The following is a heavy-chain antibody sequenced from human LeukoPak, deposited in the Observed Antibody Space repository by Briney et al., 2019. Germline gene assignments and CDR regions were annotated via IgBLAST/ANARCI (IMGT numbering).Heavy chain of an antibody. CDR3: ATTKRTDTWFGELFPYGMDV. CDR1: GYSFTSYW. D-gene: IGHD3-10*01. CDR2: IYPGDSDT. Sequence: GESLKISCKGSGYSFTSYWIGWVRQMPGKGLEWMGIIYPGDSDTRYSPSFQGQVTISADKSISTAYLQWSSLKASDTAMYYCATTKRTDTWFGELFPYGMDVWGQGTTVTVSS. J-gene: IGHJ6*02. V-gene: IGHV5-51*01.